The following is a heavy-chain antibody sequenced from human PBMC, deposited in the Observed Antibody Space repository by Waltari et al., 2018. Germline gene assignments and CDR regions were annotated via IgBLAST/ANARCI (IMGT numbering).Heavy chain of an antibody. CDR1: GFTFSSYG. CDR2: IWYDGSNK. V-gene: IGHV3-30*18. Sequence: QVQLVESGGGVVQPGRSLRLSCAASGFTFSSYGMHWVRQAPGKGLEWVAVIWYDGSNKYYADSVKGRFTISRDNSKNTLYLQMNSLRAEDTAMYYCAKEGSGSYRYFDYWGQGTLVTVSS. J-gene: IGHJ4*02. D-gene: IGHD1-26*01. CDR3: AKEGSGSYRYFDY.